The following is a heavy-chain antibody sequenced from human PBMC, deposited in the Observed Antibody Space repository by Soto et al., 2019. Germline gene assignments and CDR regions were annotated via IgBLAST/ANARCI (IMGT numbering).Heavy chain of an antibody. D-gene: IGHD2-15*01. J-gene: IGHJ4*02. CDR3: ARGGGWTPIDY. V-gene: IGHV4-59*01. CDR2: IYYSGST. CDR1: SGSISSYY. Sequence: QVQLQESGPGLVKPSETLSLTCTVSSGSISSYYWSWIRQPPGKGLEWIAYIYYSGSTNYIPSLKSRVTISVDTSKTQFSLKLSSVTAADTAVYYCARGGGWTPIDYWGPGTLVTVSS.